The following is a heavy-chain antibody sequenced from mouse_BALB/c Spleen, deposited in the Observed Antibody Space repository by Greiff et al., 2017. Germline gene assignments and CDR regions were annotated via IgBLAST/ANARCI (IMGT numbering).Heavy chain of an antibody. D-gene: IGHD2-14*01. J-gene: IGHJ4*01. CDR2: IYPGGGYT. CDR3: AREGRDDDYAMDY. Sequence: VQLQQSGAELVRPGTSVKISCKASGYTFTNYWLGWVKQRPGHGLEWIGDIYPGGGYTNYNEKFKGKATLTADTSSSTAYMQLSSLPSDDSAVYVCAREGRDDDYAMDYWGQGTAVTVSA. V-gene: IGHV1-63*02. CDR1: GYTFTNYW.